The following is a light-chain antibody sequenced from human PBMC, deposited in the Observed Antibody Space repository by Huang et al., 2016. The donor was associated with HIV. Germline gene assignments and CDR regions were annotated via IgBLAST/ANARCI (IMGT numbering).Light chain of an antibody. Sequence: EIVLTQSPGTLSLSPGERATLSCRTSQSVFSYLAWYQHRPGQAPRLLIYDASNRATGIPARFSGSGSGTDFTFTISSLEPEDFAVYYCQQRSAWPRTFGQGTKLEIK. V-gene: IGKV3-11*01. CDR1: QSVFSY. J-gene: IGKJ2*01. CDR2: DAS. CDR3: QQRSAWPRT.